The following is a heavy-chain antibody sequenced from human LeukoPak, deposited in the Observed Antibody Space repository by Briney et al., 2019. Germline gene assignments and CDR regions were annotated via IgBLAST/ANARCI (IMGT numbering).Heavy chain of an antibody. CDR2: IIPIFGTA. CDR3: ARNVEMASLDY. D-gene: IGHD5-24*01. Sequence: SVKVSRKASGGTFSSYAISWVRQAPGQGLEWMGRIIPIFGTANYAQKFQGRVTITTDESTSTAYMELSSLRSEDTAVCYCARNVEMASLDYWGQGTLVTVSS. V-gene: IGHV1-69*05. J-gene: IGHJ4*02. CDR1: GGTFSSYA.